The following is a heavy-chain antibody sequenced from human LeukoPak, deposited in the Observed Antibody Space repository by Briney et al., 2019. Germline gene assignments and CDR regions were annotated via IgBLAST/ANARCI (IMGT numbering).Heavy chain of an antibody. V-gene: IGHV1-69*05. CDR2: IIPIFGTA. Sequence: SVKVSCKVSGGTFSSYAISWVRQAPGQGLEWMGGIIPIFGTANYAQKFQGRVTITTDESTSTAYMELGSLRSEDTAVYYCARDRAEYDILTGLVYWGQGTLVTVSS. D-gene: IGHD3-9*01. CDR3: ARDRAEYDILTGLVY. CDR1: GGTFSSYA. J-gene: IGHJ4*02.